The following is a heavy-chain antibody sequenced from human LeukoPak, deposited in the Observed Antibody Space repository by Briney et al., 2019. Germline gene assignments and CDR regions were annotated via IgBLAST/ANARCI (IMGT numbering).Heavy chain of an antibody. V-gene: IGHV4-61*01. CDR1: GASLTSPTYY. CDR3: VRFKSGGFYYFDS. D-gene: IGHD3-3*01. J-gene: IGHJ4*02. Sequence: SETLSLTCSVSGASLTSPTYYQWSWIRQPPGKGLELIGSLYSTESPRFNASLKSRLMMSLDTSKNQFSLKLSSVTAQDSAVYYCVRFKSGGFYYFDSWGQGTLVAVSS. CDR2: LYSTESP.